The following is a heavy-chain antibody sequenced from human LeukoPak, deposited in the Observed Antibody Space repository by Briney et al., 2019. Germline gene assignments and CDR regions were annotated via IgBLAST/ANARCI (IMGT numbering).Heavy chain of an antibody. CDR3: AKERHGELPFDY. CDR1: GVTFSGDA. Sequence: PGGSLRLSCAASGVTFSGDAMSSVRQAPGKGLEWVSAISGSGSRYYADSVKGRFTISRDNSKSTMYLQMNSLKAEDTAVYYCAKERHGELPFDYWGQGTLVTVSS. D-gene: IGHD1-26*01. V-gene: IGHV3-23*01. CDR2: ISGSGSR. J-gene: IGHJ4*02.